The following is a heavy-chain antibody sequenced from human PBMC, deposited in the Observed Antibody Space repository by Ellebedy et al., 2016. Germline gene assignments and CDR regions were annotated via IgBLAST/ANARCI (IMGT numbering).Heavy chain of an antibody. CDR1: GFTFSSYG. CDR2: ISYDGSNK. CDR3: ASHYYDSSGYYHPTDY. V-gene: IGHV3-30*03. D-gene: IGHD3-22*01. Sequence: GESLKISXAASGFTFSSYGMHWVRQAPGKGLEWVAVISYDGSNKYYADSVKGRFTISRDNAKNSLYLQMNSLRAEDTAVYYCASHYYDSSGYYHPTDYWGQGTLVTVSS. J-gene: IGHJ4*02.